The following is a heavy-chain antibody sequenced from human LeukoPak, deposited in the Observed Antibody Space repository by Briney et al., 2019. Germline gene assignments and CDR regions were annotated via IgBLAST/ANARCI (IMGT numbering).Heavy chain of an antibody. D-gene: IGHD5-18*01. CDR3: AREGPETYNFDF. CDR1: GYTFTSYY. V-gene: IGHV1-46*01. J-gene: IGHJ4*02. CDR2: IRPSGST. Sequence: ASVKVSCKASGYTFTSYYINWVRQAPGQGLEYMGIIRPSGSTAYAQKFRGRVTMTRDTSTSAVYMELSSLRSEDTAVYYCAREGPETYNFDFWGQGTQATVSS.